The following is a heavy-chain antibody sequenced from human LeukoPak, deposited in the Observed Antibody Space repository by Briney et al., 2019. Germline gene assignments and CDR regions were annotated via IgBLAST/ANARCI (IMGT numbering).Heavy chain of an antibody. J-gene: IGHJ4*02. Sequence: GGSLRLSCTVSGFTVSSNSMSWVRQAPGKGLEWVSFIYSDNTHYSDSVKGRFTISRDNSKNTLYLQMNSLRAEDTAVYYCAKGLWDILVVPDAPFDYWGQGTLVTVSS. CDR3: AKGLWDILVVPDAPFDY. V-gene: IGHV3-53*01. CDR2: IYSDNT. CDR1: GFTVSSNS. D-gene: IGHD2-2*01.